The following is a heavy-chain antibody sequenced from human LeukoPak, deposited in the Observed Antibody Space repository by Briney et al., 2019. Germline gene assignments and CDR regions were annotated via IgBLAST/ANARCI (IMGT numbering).Heavy chain of an antibody. Sequence: PXETLSLTCTVSGGSISSYYWSWIRQPPGKGLEWIGYIYYSGSTNYNPSLKSRVTISVDTSKNQFSLKLSSVTAADTAVYYCARDRVVVVPAALYYYGMDVWGQGTTVTVSS. D-gene: IGHD2-2*01. CDR3: ARDRVVVVPAALYYYGMDV. J-gene: IGHJ6*02. CDR1: GGSISSYY. V-gene: IGHV4-59*01. CDR2: IYYSGST.